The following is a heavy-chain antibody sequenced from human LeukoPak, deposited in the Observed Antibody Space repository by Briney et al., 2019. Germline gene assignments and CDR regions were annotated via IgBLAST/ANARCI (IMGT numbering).Heavy chain of an antibody. CDR3: VRGRAAQGASTML. CDR2: MNASSGKT. J-gene: IGHJ4*02. V-gene: IGHV1-8*01. Sequence: GASVTVSFMASGYTFTSYDLNWVRQAAGQGLEWMGWMNASSGKTDYAQEFQGRVTMTRDTSRSTAYMELSSLRSEGTAVYFCVRGRAAQGASTMLWGPGTLVTVSS. D-gene: IGHD3-10*02. CDR1: GYTFTSYD.